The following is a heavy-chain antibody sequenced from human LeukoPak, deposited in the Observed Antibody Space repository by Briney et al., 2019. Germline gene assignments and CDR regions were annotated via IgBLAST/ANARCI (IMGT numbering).Heavy chain of an antibody. V-gene: IGHV4-34*01. J-gene: IGHJ5*02. CDR2: INHSGST. Sequence: SETLSLTCAVYGGSFSGYYWSWIRQPPGKGLEWIGEINHSGSTNYNPSLRSRVTVSVDTSKNQFSLKLSSVTAADTAVYYCARTRDIVVVVAATSVWFDPWGQGTLVTVSS. CDR3: ARTRDIVVVVAATSVWFDP. CDR1: GGSFSGYY. D-gene: IGHD2-15*01.